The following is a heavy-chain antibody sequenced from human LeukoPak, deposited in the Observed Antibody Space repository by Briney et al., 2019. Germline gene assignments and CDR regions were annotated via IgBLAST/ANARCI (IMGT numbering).Heavy chain of an antibody. CDR2: LYNSGNT. CDR3: ARDEKNWFEY. Sequence: SETLSLTCSVSGGSISSYYWSWIRQPPGKGLEWIGYLYNSGNTNYNPSLKSRVTISVDTSKNQFSLSLSSVTAADTAVYYCARDEKNWFEYWGQGTLVTVSS. J-gene: IGHJ5*01. V-gene: IGHV4-59*01. CDR1: GGSISSYY.